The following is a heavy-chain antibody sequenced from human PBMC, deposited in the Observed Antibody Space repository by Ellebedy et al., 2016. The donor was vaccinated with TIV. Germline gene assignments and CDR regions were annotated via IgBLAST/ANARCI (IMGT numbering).Heavy chain of an antibody. J-gene: IGHJ3*02. D-gene: IGHD3-22*01. Sequence: GESLKISXAASGFTFSSYSMNWVRQAPGKGLEWVGFIRSKAYGGTTEYAASVKGRFTISRDDSKSIAYLQMNSLKTEDTAVYYCTREDYYDSSGQDYDAFDIWGQGTMVTVSS. CDR1: GFTFSSYS. V-gene: IGHV3-49*04. CDR3: TREDYYDSSGQDYDAFDI. CDR2: IRSKAYGGTT.